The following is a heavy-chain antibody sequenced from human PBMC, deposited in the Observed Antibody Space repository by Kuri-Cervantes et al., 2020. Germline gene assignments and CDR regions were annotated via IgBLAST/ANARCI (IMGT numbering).Heavy chain of an antibody. J-gene: IGHJ6*02. Sequence: GGSLRLSCAASGFTFSSYAMHWVRQAPGKGLEWVAVISYDGSNKYYADSVKGRFTISRDNSKNTLYLQMNSLRAEDTAVYYCASLYGSGSYYLYYYGMDVWGQGTTVTVSS. CDR1: GFTFSSYA. V-gene: IGHV3-30-3*01. CDR3: ASLYGSGSYYLYYYGMDV. D-gene: IGHD3-10*01. CDR2: ISYDGSNK.